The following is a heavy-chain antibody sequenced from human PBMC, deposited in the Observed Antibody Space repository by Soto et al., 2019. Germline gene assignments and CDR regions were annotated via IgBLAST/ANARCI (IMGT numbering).Heavy chain of an antibody. V-gene: IGHV3-23*01. D-gene: IGHD6-19*01. CDR3: AKGSRKIAVADSSDY. Sequence: GGSLRLSCAASGFTFSSYAMSWVRQAPGKGLEWVSAISGSGGSTYYADSVKGRFTISRDNSKNTLYLQMNSLRDEDTAVYYCAKGSRKIAVADSSDYWGQGTLVTVSS. J-gene: IGHJ4*02. CDR1: GFTFSSYA. CDR2: ISGSGGST.